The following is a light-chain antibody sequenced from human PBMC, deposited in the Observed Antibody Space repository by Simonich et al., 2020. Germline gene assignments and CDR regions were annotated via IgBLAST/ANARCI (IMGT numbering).Light chain of an antibody. J-gene: IGLJ2*01. V-gene: IGLV2-8*01. CDR1: SSDVGGYNY. Sequence: QSALTQPPSASGSPGQSVTISCTGTSSDVGGYNYVSWYQQHPDKSPKLMIYEVSKRPSGLPDRFSGSKSGNTAALTVSGLQAEDEADYYCSSYTSSSPVVFGGGTKLTVL. CDR3: SSYTSSSPVV. CDR2: EVS.